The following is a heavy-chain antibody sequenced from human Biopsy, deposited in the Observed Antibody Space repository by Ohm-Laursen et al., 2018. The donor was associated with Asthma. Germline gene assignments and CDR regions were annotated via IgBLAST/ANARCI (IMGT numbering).Heavy chain of an antibody. CDR2: IYSGGTS. Sequence: SLRLSCTASGSAVSRDHMFWVRQAPGKGLEWVSVIYSGGTSHTADSVRGRFTISRDHSKNTLYLQMHSLRAEDTAVYYCARGDSSNWSHYYFDYWGQGTLVTVSS. CDR3: ARGDSSNWSHYYFDY. CDR1: GSAVSRDH. D-gene: IGHD3-22*01. V-gene: IGHV3-53*01. J-gene: IGHJ4*02.